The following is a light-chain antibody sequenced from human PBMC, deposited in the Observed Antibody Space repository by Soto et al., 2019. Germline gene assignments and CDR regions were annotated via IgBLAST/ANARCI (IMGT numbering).Light chain of an antibody. CDR1: QDIRKN. Sequence: DIQMTQSPSPLSTSVGDSVTITCQASQDIRKNLNWYQQKPGKAPKVLIDDASNLETGVPSRFSGNGSGTDFTFTISSLQAEDIATYYCQQYDNVPLTFGGGTKVEIK. CDR3: QQYDNVPLT. CDR2: DAS. J-gene: IGKJ4*01. V-gene: IGKV1-33*01.